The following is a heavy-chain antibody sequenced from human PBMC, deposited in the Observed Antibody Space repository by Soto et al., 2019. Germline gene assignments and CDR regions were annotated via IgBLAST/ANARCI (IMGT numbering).Heavy chain of an antibody. Sequence: PGGSLRLSCAASGFTFSSYEMNWVRQAPGKGLEWVSYISSSGSTIYYADSVRGRFTISRDNAKNSLYLQMNSLRAEDTAVYYCARDQELHTARNWFDPWGQGTLVTVSS. CDR3: ARDQELHTARNWFDP. V-gene: IGHV3-48*03. D-gene: IGHD3-10*01. CDR2: ISSSGSTI. CDR1: GFTFSSYE. J-gene: IGHJ5*02.